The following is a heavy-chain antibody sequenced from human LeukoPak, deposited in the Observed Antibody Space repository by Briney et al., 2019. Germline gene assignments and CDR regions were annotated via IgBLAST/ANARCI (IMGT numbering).Heavy chain of an antibody. D-gene: IGHD3-10*01. CDR3: ARLEGSDGSGPHMDV. Sequence: GGSLRLSCAASGFTFSSYAMSWVRQAPGKGLEWVSVIYSGGSTYYADSVKGRFTISRDNSKNTLYLQMNSLRAEDTAVYYCARLEGSDGSGPHMDVWGKGTTVTVSS. CDR2: IYSGGST. J-gene: IGHJ6*03. CDR1: GFTFSSYA. V-gene: IGHV3-53*01.